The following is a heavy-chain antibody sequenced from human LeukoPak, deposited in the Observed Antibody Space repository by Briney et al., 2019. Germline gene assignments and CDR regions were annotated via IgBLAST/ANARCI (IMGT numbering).Heavy chain of an antibody. CDR1: GGSFSGYY. V-gene: IGHV4-34*01. Sequence: PSETLSLTCAVYGGSFSGYYWSWIRQPPGKGLEWIGEINHSGSTNYNPSLKSRVTISVDTSKNQFSLKLSSVTAADTAVYYCARGGGELLNYWGQGTLVTVSS. J-gene: IGHJ4*02. CDR2: INHSGST. D-gene: IGHD3-10*01. CDR3: ARGGGELLNY.